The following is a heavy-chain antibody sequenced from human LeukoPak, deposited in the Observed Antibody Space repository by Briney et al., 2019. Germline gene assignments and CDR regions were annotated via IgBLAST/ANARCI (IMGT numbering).Heavy chain of an antibody. Sequence: GGSLRLSCAAPGITFNSYGMHWFRQAPGKGLEWVALISYDGHTKYYADSVTGRFTIFRDNSKNTLSLQMNSLRVEDTTVYYCARDSDVAALYSFYGMDVWGQGTTVTVSS. CDR1: GITFNSYG. CDR3: ARDSDVAALYSFYGMDV. V-gene: IGHV3-30*03. CDR2: ISYDGHTK. D-gene: IGHD6-19*01. J-gene: IGHJ6*02.